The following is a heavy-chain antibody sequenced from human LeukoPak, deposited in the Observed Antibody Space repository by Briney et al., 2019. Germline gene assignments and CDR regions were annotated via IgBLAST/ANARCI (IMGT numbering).Heavy chain of an antibody. Sequence: GGSLRLSCAASGFTFSSYAMSWVRQAPGKGLEWVSAISGSGGSTYYANSVKGRFTISRDNSKNTLYLQMNSLRAEDTAVYYCAKLPSGYYNQYFQHWGQGTLVTVSS. D-gene: IGHD3-22*01. CDR3: AKLPSGYYNQYFQH. CDR2: ISGSGGST. V-gene: IGHV3-23*01. CDR1: GFTFSSYA. J-gene: IGHJ1*01.